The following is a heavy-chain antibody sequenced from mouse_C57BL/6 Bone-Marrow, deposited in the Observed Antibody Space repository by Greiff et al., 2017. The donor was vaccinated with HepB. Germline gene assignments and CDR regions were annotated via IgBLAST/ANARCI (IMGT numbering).Heavy chain of an antibody. J-gene: IGHJ4*01. Sequence: QVQLQQSGAELVRPGTSVKMSCKASGYTFTNYWIGWAKQRPGHGLEWIGDIYPGGGYTNYNEKFKGKATLTADKSSSTAYMQFNSLTSEDSAIYYCARLGSNYGYAMDYWGQGTSVTVSS. CDR3: ARLGSNYGYAMDY. V-gene: IGHV1-63*01. CDR1: GYTFTNYW. CDR2: IYPGGGYT. D-gene: IGHD2-5*01.